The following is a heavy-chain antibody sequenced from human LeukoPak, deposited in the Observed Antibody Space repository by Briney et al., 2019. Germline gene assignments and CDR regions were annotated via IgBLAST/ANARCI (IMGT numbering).Heavy chain of an antibody. CDR1: GYSISSGYY. D-gene: IGHD3-9*01. CDR2: IYHSGST. CDR3: AREDYDILTGYSNFDY. J-gene: IGHJ4*02. V-gene: IGHV4-38-2*02. Sequence: SETLSLTSAVSGYSISSGYYWGWIRQPPGKGLEWIGSIYHSGSTYYNPSLKSRVTISVDTSKNQFSLKLSSVTAADTAVYYCAREDYDILTGYSNFDYWGQGTLVTVSS.